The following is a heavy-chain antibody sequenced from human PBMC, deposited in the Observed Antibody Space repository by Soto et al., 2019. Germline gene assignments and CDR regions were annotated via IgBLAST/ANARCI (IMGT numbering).Heavy chain of an antibody. Sequence: GGSLRLSCVASGFSFSVYSMNWVRQAPGKGLEWVSYMTIDSKTKHYADSVKGRFTISRDNAKNSVFLQMSSLRAEDTAVYYCTRGVEYGFDFWGQGTMVTVSS. J-gene: IGHJ3*01. CDR2: MTIDSKTK. CDR1: GFSFSVYS. D-gene: IGHD2-8*02. V-gene: IGHV3-48*01. CDR3: TRGVEYGFDF.